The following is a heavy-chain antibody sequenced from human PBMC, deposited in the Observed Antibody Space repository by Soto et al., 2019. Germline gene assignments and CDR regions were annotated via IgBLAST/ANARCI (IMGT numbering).Heavy chain of an antibody. CDR3: AKDRITMIVVVVPDAFDI. J-gene: IGHJ3*02. CDR1: GFTFSSYA. CDR2: ISGSGGST. V-gene: IGHV3-23*01. D-gene: IGHD3-22*01. Sequence: EVQLLESGGGLVQPGGSLRLSCAASGFTFSSYAMSWVRQAPGKGLEWVSAISGSGGSTYYADSVKGRFTISRDNSKNTLYLQMNSRRAEDTAVYYCAKDRITMIVVVVPDAFDIWGQGTMVTVSS.